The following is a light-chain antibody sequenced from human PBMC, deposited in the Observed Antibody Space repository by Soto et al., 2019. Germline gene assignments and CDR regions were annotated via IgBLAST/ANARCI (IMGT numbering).Light chain of an antibody. Sequence: EIVLTHSPGTLSWSPGERSTLSCRARQSVSSSDLAWYQQKPGQAPRLLIYGASSRATGIPGRFSGSGSGTDFTLTISRLEPEDFAVYSCQQYGRSPFTFGPGTKVDI. CDR1: QSVSSSD. CDR2: GAS. CDR3: QQYGRSPFT. J-gene: IGKJ3*01. V-gene: IGKV3-20*01.